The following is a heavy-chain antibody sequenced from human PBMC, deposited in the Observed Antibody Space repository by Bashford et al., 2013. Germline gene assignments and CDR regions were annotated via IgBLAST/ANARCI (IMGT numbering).Heavy chain of an antibody. CDR3: GRGLGYTYGSTTYES. D-gene: IGHD5-18*01. J-gene: IGHJ5*02. V-gene: IGHV3-72*01. CDR2: IRTKANSYTT. Sequence: VRQAPGKGLEWVGRIRTKANSYTTEYAASVKGRLTISRDDSKNSLYLQIYSLKTEDTAVYYCGRGLGYTYGSTTYESWGQGTLVTVSS.